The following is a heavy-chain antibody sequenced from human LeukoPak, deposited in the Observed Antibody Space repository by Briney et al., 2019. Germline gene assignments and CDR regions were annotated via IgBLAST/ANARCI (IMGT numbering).Heavy chain of an antibody. J-gene: IGHJ5*02. CDR1: GGSISSYY. Sequence: SETLSLTCTVSGGSISSYYWSWIRQPPGKGLERIGNIYYSGSTYYNPSLESRVTMSLDTSKNQFSLKLSSVTAADTAVYYCARDENGYVWGSFRAWGQGTLVTVSS. CDR3: ARDENGYVWGSFRA. V-gene: IGHV4-59*12. CDR2: IYYSGST. D-gene: IGHD3-16*02.